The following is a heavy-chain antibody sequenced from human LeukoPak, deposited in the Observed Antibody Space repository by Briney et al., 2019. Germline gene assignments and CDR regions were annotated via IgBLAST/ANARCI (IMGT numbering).Heavy chain of an antibody. D-gene: IGHD3-10*01. J-gene: IGHJ4*02. CDR2: IIPIFGTA. CDR1: GGTFISYA. V-gene: IGHV1-69*05. Sequence: ASVKVSCKASGGTFISYAISWVRQAPGQGVEWMGRIIPIFGTANYAQKFQGRVTITTDESTSTAYMELSSLRSEDAAVYYCARDSDTMVRGASQWGQGTLVTVSS. CDR3: ARDSDTMVRGASQ.